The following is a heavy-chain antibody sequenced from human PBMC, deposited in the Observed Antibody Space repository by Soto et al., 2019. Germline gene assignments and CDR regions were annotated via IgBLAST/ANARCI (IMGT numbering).Heavy chain of an antibody. CDR1: GLTFRDYG. J-gene: IGHJ5*02. CDR2: ISYDGSHE. D-gene: IGHD2-8*01. V-gene: IGHV3-30*18. CDR3: AKDPKCCTIGSHFLDNWFDP. Sequence: GGSLRLSYTASGLTFRDYGMHWVRKTPGKGLEWVAVISYDGSHEFYTDSVKGRFTISRDNSKNTLYLQMNSLKTEDTAMYYCAKDPKCCTIGSHFLDNWFDPWGQGTLVTVSS.